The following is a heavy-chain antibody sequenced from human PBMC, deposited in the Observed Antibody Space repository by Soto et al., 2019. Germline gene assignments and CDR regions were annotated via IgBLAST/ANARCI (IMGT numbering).Heavy chain of an antibody. J-gene: IGHJ6*02. CDR2: ISFDGRNT. Sequence: GGSLRLSCAASGFTFNSYGMHWVRQAPGKGLEWVVVISFDGRNTYYADSVKGRFTISRDNSKNTLYLQMSSLRAEDTAVYYCVKGVRQSYGMDVWGQGTTVTVSS. D-gene: IGHD3-10*01. CDR1: GFTFNSYG. CDR3: VKGVRQSYGMDV. V-gene: IGHV3-30*18.